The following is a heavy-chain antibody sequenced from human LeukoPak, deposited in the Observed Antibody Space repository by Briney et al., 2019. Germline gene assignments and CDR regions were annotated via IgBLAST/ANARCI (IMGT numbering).Heavy chain of an antibody. CDR1: GGSISSGSYY. V-gene: IGHV4-61*02. CDR2: IYTSRST. D-gene: IGHD5-18*01. Sequence: TSQTLSLTCTVSGGSISSGSYYWSWIRQPAGKGLEWIGRIYTSRSTNYNPSLKSRVTISVDTSKNQFSLKLSSVTAADTAVYYCAREGYSYGYFVDYWGQGTLVTVSS. J-gene: IGHJ4*02. CDR3: AREGYSYGYFVDY.